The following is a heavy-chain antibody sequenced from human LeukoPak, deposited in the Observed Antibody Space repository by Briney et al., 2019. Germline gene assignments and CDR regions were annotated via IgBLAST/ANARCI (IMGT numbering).Heavy chain of an antibody. D-gene: IGHD6-13*01. V-gene: IGHV1-69*13. CDR2: IIPIFGTA. CDR3: ARDCESSAGCFDY. CDR1: GGTFSSYA. Sequence: ASVKVSCKASGGTFSSYAISWVRQAPGQGLEWMGGIIPIFGTANYAQKFQGRVTITADESTSTAYMELSSLRSEDTAVYYYARDCESSAGCFDYWGQGTLVTVSS. J-gene: IGHJ4*02.